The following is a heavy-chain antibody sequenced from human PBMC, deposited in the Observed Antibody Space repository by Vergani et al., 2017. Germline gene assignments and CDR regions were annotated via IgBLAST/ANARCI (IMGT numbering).Heavy chain of an antibody. D-gene: IGHD3-10*01. CDR3: ATGPVTMVRGVIKKGYYFDY. CDR2: IYYSGST. V-gene: IGHV4-39*07. J-gene: IGHJ4*02. Sequence: QLQLQESGPGLVKPSETLSLTCTVSGGSISSSSYYWGWIRQPPGKGLEWIGSIYYSGSTYYNPSLKSRVTISVDTSKNQFSLKLSSVTAADTAVYYCATGPVTMVRGVIKKGYYFDYWGQGTLVTVSS. CDR1: GGSISSSSYY.